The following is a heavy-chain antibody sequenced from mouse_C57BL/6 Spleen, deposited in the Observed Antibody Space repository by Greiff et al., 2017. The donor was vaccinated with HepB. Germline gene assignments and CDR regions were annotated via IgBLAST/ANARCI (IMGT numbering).Heavy chain of an antibody. Sequence: QVQLQQPGAELVRPGSSVKLSCKASGYTFTSYWMDWVKQRPGQGLEWIGNIYPSDSETHYNQKFKDKATLTVDKSSSTAYMQLSSLTSEDSAVYYCARRVGYSFAYWGQGTLVTVSA. CDR3: ARRVGYSFAY. CDR1: GYTFTSYW. CDR2: IYPSDSET. J-gene: IGHJ3*01. V-gene: IGHV1-61*01. D-gene: IGHD2-3*01.